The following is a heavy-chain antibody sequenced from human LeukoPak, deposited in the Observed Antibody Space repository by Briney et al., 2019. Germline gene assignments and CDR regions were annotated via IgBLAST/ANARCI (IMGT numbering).Heavy chain of an antibody. Sequence: ASVKVSCKASGYTFSTYCLNWVRQAPGHGLEWLGWISPYNGDTNYAQSLQGRVTMTRDTSTSTASMELRSLRSDDTAVYYCARVLRYSSWAGDAFDIWGQGTMVTVSS. V-gene: IGHV1-18*01. CDR3: ARVLRYSSWAGDAFDI. CDR2: ISPYNGDT. D-gene: IGHD6-19*01. J-gene: IGHJ3*02. CDR1: GYTFSTYC.